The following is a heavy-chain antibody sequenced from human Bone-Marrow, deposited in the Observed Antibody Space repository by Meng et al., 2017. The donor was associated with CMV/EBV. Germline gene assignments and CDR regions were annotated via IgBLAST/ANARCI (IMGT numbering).Heavy chain of an antibody. V-gene: IGHV3-21*01. J-gene: IGHJ4*02. D-gene: IGHD2-2*01. CDR2: ISSSSSYI. CDR3: ARERGYCSSTSCIFDY. CDR1: GFTFSSYS. Sequence: GGSLRLSCAASGFTFSSYSMNWVRQAPGKGLEWVSSISSSSSYIYYADSVKGRFTISRDNAKNSLYLQMNSLRAEDTAVYYCARERGYCSSTSCIFDYWGQGTLVTVSS.